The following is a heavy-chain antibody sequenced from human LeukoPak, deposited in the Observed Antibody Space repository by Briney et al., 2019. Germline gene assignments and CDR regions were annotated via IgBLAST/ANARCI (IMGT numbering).Heavy chain of an antibody. J-gene: IGHJ5*02. V-gene: IGHV3-72*01. CDR2: TRNKANSYTT. D-gene: IGHD2-21*02. Sequence: PGGSLRLSCAASGFTFSDHYMDWVRQAPGKGLEWVGRTRNKANSYTTEYAASVKGRLTISRDDSKNSLYLQMNSLKTEDTAVYYCARVTQDGWFDPWGQGTLVTVSS. CDR3: ARVTQDGWFDP. CDR1: GFTFSDHY.